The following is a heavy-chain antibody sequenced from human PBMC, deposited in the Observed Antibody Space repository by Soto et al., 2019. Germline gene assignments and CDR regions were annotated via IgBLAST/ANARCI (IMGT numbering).Heavy chain of an antibody. CDR1: GGSISSSSYY. Sequence: SETLSLTCTVSGGSISSSSYYWGWIRQPPGKGLEWIGSIYCSGSTYYNPSLKSRVTISVDTSKNQFSLKLSSVTAADTAVYYCARSGRVVITAYFDYWGQGTLVTVSS. V-gene: IGHV4-39*01. D-gene: IGHD3-22*01. CDR2: IYCSGST. J-gene: IGHJ4*02. CDR3: ARSGRVVITAYFDY.